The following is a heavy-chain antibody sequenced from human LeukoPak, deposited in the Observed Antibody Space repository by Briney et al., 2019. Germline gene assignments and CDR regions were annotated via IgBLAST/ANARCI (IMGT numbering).Heavy chain of an antibody. CDR1: GFTFSGYA. V-gene: IGHV3-64*01. CDR3: ARDRGSGWRHYFDC. D-gene: IGHD6-19*01. Sequence: ESGGSLRLSCAASGFTFSGYAMHWVRQAPGKGLEYVSAISSNGGGTFYATSVKGRFTISRDNSKNTLYLQMGSLRAEDMAVYYCARDRGSGWRHYFDCWGQGTLVTVSS. CDR2: ISSNGGGT. J-gene: IGHJ4*02.